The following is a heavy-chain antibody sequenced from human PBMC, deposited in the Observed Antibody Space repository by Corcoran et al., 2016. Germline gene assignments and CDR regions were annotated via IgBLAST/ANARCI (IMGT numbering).Heavy chain of an antibody. CDR2: IYYRGST. J-gene: IGHJ3*02. CDR3: FFMGYYEAFDI. V-gene: IGHV4-39*01. Sequence: QLQLQESGPGLVKPSETLYLTCTVSGGSISSSSYYWGWIRQPPGKGLDWIGIIYYRGSTYYNPSLKSRVTISVNTSKNPFSLKLSSVTAADTAVYYCFFMGYYEAFDIWSQGTMVTVCS. CDR1: GGSISSSSYY. D-gene: IGHD3-10*01.